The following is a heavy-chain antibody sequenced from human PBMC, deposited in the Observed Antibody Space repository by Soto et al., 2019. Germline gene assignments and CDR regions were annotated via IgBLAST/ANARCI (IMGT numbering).Heavy chain of an antibody. J-gene: IGHJ4*02. Sequence: SETLSLTCSVSGGYGISSKWCSWVRQPPGMGLEWIGEIHHRGKTNYNPSLKSRVSMSVEKSVNQFTLRLTSVTAADTAVYYCANIHPYYVSGSYYHWHSWGQGTLFTVSS. V-gene: IGHV4-4*02. CDR1: GGYGISSKW. CDR2: IHHRGKT. D-gene: IGHD3-3*01. CDR3: ANIHPYYVSGSYYHWHS.